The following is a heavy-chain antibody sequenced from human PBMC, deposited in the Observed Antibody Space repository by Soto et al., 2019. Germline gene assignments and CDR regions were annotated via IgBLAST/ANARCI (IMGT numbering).Heavy chain of an antibody. CDR3: ARDVRYSYGYYYGMDV. D-gene: IGHD5-18*01. J-gene: IGHJ6*02. CDR2: INPNSGGT. CDR1: RYTFTGSS. Sequence: ASVQVSCKAPRYTFTGSSMHWVRQAPGQGLEWMGWINPNSGGTNYAQKIQGWATMTRDTSISTAYMELSRLRSDDTAVYYCARDVRYSYGYYYGMDVWGQGTTVTVSS. V-gene: IGHV1-2*04.